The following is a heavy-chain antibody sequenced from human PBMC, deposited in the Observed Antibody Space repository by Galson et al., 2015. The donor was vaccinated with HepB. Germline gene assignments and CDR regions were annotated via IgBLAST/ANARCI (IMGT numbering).Heavy chain of an antibody. CDR1: GFTFGSYG. V-gene: IGHV3-30*18. D-gene: IGHD3-22*01. Sequence: SLRLSCAASGFTFGSYGMHWVRQAPGKGLEWVAVISYDGSNKYYADSVKGRFTISRDNSKNTLYLQMNSLSSEDTAVYYCAKGPGRWLLGDNWFDPWGQGTLVTVSS. J-gene: IGHJ5*02. CDR2: ISYDGSNK. CDR3: AKGPGRWLLGDNWFDP.